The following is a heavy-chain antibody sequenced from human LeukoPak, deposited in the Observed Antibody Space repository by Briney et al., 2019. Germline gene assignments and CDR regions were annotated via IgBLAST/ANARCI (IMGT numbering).Heavy chain of an antibody. Sequence: GGSLRLSCAASGFTFDDYAMHWVRQAPGKGLEWVSLISWDGGSTYYADSVKGRFTISRDNAKNSLYLQMNSLRAEDTAVYYCAELGITMIGGVWGKGTTVTISS. CDR2: ISWDGGST. CDR1: GFTFDDYA. V-gene: IGHV3-43D*03. J-gene: IGHJ6*04. D-gene: IGHD3-10*02. CDR3: AELGITMIGGV.